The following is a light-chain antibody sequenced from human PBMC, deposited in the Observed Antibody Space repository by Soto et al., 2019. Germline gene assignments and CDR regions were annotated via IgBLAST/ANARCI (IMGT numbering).Light chain of an antibody. CDR1: SSNIGADFD. CDR3: QSYDRSLHGL. Sequence: QSVLTQPPSVSGAPGQRITISCTGSSSNIGADFDVYWYQQLPGAAPKLLIYGNTSRPSGVPDRFSGSKSGTSASLAITGLQAEDEADYYCQSYDRSLHGLFGNGTKFTV. CDR2: GNT. V-gene: IGLV1-40*01. J-gene: IGLJ1*01.